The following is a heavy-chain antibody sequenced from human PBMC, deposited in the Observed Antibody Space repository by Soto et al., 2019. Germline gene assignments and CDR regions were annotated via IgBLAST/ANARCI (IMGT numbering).Heavy chain of an antibody. V-gene: IGHV3-74*01. J-gene: IGHJ6*02. CDR1: GFTFSSYW. CDR2: INSDGSST. CDR3: ARVNRGRYYYGMDV. Sequence: GGSLRLSCAASGFTFSSYWMHWVRQAPGKGLVWVSRINSDGSSTSYADSVKGRFTISRDNAKNTLYLQMNSLRAEDTAVYYCARVNRGRYYYGMDVWGQGTTVTVSS.